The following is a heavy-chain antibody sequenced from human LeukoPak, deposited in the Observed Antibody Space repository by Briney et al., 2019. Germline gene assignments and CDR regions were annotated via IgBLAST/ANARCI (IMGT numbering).Heavy chain of an antibody. CDR2: IYPVDSDI. J-gene: IGHJ6*02. CDR3: ARHLATVTASRQYHYYGMDV. V-gene: IGHV5-51*01. Sequence: GESLKISCKASGFSFTFTKNWIGWVRQVPGKGLEWMGIIYPVDSDIRYNPSFQGQVTISVDKSISTTYLQWSSLKASDTAIYYCARHLATVTASRQYHYYGMDVWGQGTTVTVSS. CDR1: GFSFTFTKNW. D-gene: IGHD4-17*01.